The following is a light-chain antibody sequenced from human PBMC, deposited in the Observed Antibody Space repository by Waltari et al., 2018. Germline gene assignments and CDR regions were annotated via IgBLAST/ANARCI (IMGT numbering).Light chain of an antibody. Sequence: GEMVIHSCRVIQSVSRAVAWYHQNPGQAPRLRIYGASNRATGIPDRFSGSGTGTDFSLTSSRREPEDFAVYYCQHYVRLPVTFGQGTKVESK. CDR3: QHYVRLPVT. CDR1: QSVSRA. V-gene: IGKV3-20*01. CDR2: GAS. J-gene: IGKJ1*01.